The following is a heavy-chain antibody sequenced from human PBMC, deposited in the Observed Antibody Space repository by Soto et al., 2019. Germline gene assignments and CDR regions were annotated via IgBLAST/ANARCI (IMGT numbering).Heavy chain of an antibody. D-gene: IGHD2-15*01. CDR2: INSDGSVS. CDR1: GFTFSNYW. V-gene: IGHV3-74*02. Sequence: EVQLVESGGGLVQPGGSLGLSCAASGFTFSNYWMYWVRQAPGKGLEWVSRINSDGSVSSYADSVKGRLTISRDNVKNPLYLQMDSLRAEDTAVYYCARGDCVGGTCYSLAGSFYYYMDVWGKGTTVTVFS. CDR3: ARGDCVGGTCYSLAGSFYYYMDV. J-gene: IGHJ6*03.